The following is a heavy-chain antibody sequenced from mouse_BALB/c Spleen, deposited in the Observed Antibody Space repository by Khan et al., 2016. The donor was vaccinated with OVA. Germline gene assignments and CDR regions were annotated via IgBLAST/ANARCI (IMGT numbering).Heavy chain of an antibody. Sequence: EVQLQESGPGLVKPSQSLSLTCTVTGYAITSDYAWNWIRQFPGNKLEWMGYIKYSGSTSYNPSLTSRISITRDTSKNQFFLHLKSVTSEDTATYDLAISGTIRTVVVTGFDFWGQGTTLTVSA. CDR1: GYAITSDYA. V-gene: IGHV3-2*02. CDR3: AISGTIRTVVVTGFDF. J-gene: IGHJ2*01. D-gene: IGHD1-1*01. CDR2: IKYSGST.